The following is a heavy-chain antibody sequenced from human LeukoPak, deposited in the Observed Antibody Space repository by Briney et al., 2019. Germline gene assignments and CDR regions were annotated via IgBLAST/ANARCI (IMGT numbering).Heavy chain of an antibody. CDR2: VNSDGSGT. V-gene: IGHV3-74*01. Sequence: GGSLRLSCAASGFTFSRYPMHWVRHAPGKGLVWVSHVNSDGSGTDYADSVKGRFTISRDNAKNTLYLHMNSLRAEDTAVYYCARDYGGSSPFDYWGQGTLVTVSS. CDR3: ARDYGGSSPFDY. J-gene: IGHJ4*02. CDR1: GFTFSRYP. D-gene: IGHD4-23*01.